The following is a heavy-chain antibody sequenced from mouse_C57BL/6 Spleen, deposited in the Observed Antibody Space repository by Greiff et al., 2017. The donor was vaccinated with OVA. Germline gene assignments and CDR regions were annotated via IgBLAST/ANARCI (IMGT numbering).Heavy chain of an antibody. CDR1: GYTFTSYW. Sequence: QVQLQQPGAELVKPGASVKLSCKASGYTFTSYWMQWVKQRPGQGLEWIGEIDPSDSYTNYNQKFKGKATLTVDTSSSTAYMQLSSLTSEDAAVYYCARKGGYYGSRTGYFDYWGQGTTLTVSS. J-gene: IGHJ2*01. CDR2: IDPSDSYT. V-gene: IGHV1-50*01. CDR3: ARKGGYYGSRTGYFDY. D-gene: IGHD1-1*01.